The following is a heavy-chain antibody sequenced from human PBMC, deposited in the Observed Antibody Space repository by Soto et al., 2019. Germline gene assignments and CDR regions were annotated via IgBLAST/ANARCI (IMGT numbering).Heavy chain of an antibody. Sequence: SETLSLTCSLSCASISSGAFCFSCVRQHPGKALEWIGYICYRGNTYYNPSLKSRVTISRDTSKSHFSLNVNSVTAADTALYYCARVSATGTRWFYFDTWGQGTLVTVSS. CDR2: ICYRGNT. CDR3: ARVSATGTRWFYFDT. CDR1: CASISSGAFC. J-gene: IGHJ4*02. V-gene: IGHV4-31*03. D-gene: IGHD1-1*01.